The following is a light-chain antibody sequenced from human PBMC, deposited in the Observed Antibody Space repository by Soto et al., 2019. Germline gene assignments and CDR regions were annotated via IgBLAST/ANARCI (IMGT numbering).Light chain of an antibody. CDR3: QQYGSSPLT. V-gene: IGKV3-20*01. CDR1: QSVSSN. J-gene: IGKJ4*01. Sequence: EIVLIQSPATLSLSPGERATLSCRASQSVSSNLAWYQQKPGQAPRLLIYGASSRATGIPDRFSGSGSGTDFTLTISRLEPEDFAVYYCQQYGSSPLTFGGGTKVDIK. CDR2: GAS.